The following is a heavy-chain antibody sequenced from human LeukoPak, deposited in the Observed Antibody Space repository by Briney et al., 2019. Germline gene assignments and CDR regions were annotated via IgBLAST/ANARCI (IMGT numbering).Heavy chain of an antibody. CDR1: GFTFDDYG. V-gene: IGHV3-20*04. Sequence: PGGSLRLSCAASGFTFDDYGMSWVRQVAGQGLEWVSGIDRNGANTGSADSVKGRFTISRDNAKKSLYLQMNSLRAEDTALYYCARGSTMVSDYWGQGTLVTVSS. CDR3: ARGSTMVSDY. J-gene: IGHJ4*02. D-gene: IGHD3-10*01. CDR2: IDRNGANT.